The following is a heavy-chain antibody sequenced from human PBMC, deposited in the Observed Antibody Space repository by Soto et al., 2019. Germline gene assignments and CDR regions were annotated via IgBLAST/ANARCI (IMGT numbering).Heavy chain of an antibody. D-gene: IGHD2-2*01. Sequence: QVQLQESGPGLVKPSQALSLICTVSGGSISSGGHYWSWIRQHPGKGLEWIGYIYYTGTTYYNPSLRSRLTISVDSSRNQFSLRLSSVTAADTAVYYGARADETSNYFDYWGQGTLVTVSS. V-gene: IGHV4-31*03. J-gene: IGHJ4*02. CDR2: IYYTGTT. CDR3: ARADETSNYFDY. CDR1: GGSISSGGHY.